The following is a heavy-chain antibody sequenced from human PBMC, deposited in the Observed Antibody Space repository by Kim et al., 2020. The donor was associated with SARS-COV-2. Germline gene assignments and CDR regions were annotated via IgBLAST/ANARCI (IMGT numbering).Heavy chain of an antibody. Sequence: SVKVSCKASGGTFSSDAVSWVRQAPGQGLEWMGGIIPILGTPNYAQKFQGRLTITADESTSTAYMELSSLRSEDTAMYYCAREGVVPAFFISYYYYALDVWGQGTTVTVSS. CDR2: IIPILGTP. V-gene: IGHV1-69*13. CDR1: GGTFSSDA. CDR3: AREGVVPAFFISYYYYALDV. J-gene: IGHJ6*02. D-gene: IGHD2-2*01.